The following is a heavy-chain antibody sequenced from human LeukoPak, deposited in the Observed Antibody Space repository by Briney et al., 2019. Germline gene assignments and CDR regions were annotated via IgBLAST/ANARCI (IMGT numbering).Heavy chain of an antibody. Sequence: GGSLRLSCAASGFSISRYALHWVRRAPGKGLQYVSGISNGGSIDYANSVKGRFTISRDNSKNTLYLQMGRLRPEDMAVYYCARDFSYGSGFDYWGQGILVTVSS. CDR3: ARDFSYGSGFDY. V-gene: IGHV3-64*01. CDR2: ISNGGSI. CDR1: GFSISRYA. D-gene: IGHD5-18*01. J-gene: IGHJ4*02.